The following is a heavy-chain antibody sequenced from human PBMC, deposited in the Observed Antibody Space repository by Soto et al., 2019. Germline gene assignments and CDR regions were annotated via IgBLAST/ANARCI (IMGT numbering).Heavy chain of an antibody. V-gene: IGHV4-30-4*01. CDR3: ARVVVAATGSLHLYYYYGMDV. J-gene: IGHJ6*02. CDR1: GGSISSGDYY. D-gene: IGHD2-15*01. CDR2: IYYSGST. Sequence: SETLSLTCTVSGGSISSGDYYWSWIRQPPGKGLEWIGYIYYSGSTYYNPSLTSRVTISVDTSKNQFSLKLSSVTAADTAVYYCARVVVAATGSLHLYYYYGMDVWGQGTTVTVSS.